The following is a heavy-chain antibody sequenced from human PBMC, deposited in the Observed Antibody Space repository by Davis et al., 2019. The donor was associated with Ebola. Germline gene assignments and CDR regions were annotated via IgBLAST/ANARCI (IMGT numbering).Heavy chain of an antibody. V-gene: IGHV3-72*01. CDR3: TRSYDSSGYYPGYFHH. CDR2: TRNKADSYST. D-gene: IGHD3-22*01. CDR1: GFTFSDHY. Sequence: GESLKISCVVSGFTFSDHYMDWVRQAPGKGLEWVGRTRNKADSYSTSYAASVKGRFTISRDDSKNSMYLQMNSLKTEDTAIYYCTRSYDSSGYYPGYFHHWGQGTLVTVSS. J-gene: IGHJ1*01.